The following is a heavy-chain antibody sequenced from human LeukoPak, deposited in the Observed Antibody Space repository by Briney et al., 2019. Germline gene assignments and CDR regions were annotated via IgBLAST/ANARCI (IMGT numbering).Heavy chain of an antibody. J-gene: IGHJ4*02. V-gene: IGHV5-51*01. Sequence: EESLKISCKGSGYSFTSYWLGWVRQMPGKGLEWMGIINPGDSDTRYSPSFQGQVTISADKSISTAYLQWSSLKASDTAMYYCARRRSIAAEDDYWGQGTLVTVSS. D-gene: IGHD6-25*01. CDR1: GYSFTSYW. CDR2: INPGDSDT. CDR3: ARRRSIAAEDDY.